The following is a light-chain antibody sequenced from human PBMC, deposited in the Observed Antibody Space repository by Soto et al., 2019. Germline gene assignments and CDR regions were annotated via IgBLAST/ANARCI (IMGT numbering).Light chain of an antibody. CDR3: QQYNYWPIT. J-gene: IGKJ5*01. V-gene: IGKV3D-15*01. CDR2: GAS. CDR1: QGIGTN. Sequence: EIVMTQSPATLSVSPGERATLSCRATQGIGTNLAWYQQRPGQAPRLLIYGASTRATGIPARFCGGGSGTEFTLTITSLQSEDFAVYYCQQYNYWPITFGQGTRLEIK.